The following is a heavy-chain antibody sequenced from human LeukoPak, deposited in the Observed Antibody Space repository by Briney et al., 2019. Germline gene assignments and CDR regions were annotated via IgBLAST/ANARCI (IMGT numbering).Heavy chain of an antibody. D-gene: IGHD1-26*01. J-gene: IGHJ4*02. Sequence: ASVKVSCKASGYTFTSYGISWVRQAPGQGLEWMGWIGAYNGNTNYAQKLQGRVTMTTDTSTSTAYMELRSLRSDDTAVYYCAKDRPLYSGSQHFDFWGQGTLVTVSP. CDR1: GYTFTSYG. V-gene: IGHV1-18*01. CDR2: IGAYNGNT. CDR3: AKDRPLYSGSQHFDF.